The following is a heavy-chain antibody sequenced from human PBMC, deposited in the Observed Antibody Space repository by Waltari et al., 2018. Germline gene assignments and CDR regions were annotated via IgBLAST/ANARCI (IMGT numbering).Heavy chain of an antibody. CDR3: ARDAAGYTDPYYFDY. J-gene: IGHJ4*02. V-gene: IGHV4-4*07. CDR2: MYTSGRT. CDR1: GGSISRYY. Sequence: QVQLQESGPGLVKPSETLSLTCPVSGGSISRYYWSWIRQPAGKGLEWIGRMYTSGRTNYNPSLKSRVTMSVDTSKNQFSLKLSSVTAADTAVYYCARDAAGYTDPYYFDYWGQGTLVTVSS. D-gene: IGHD6-13*01.